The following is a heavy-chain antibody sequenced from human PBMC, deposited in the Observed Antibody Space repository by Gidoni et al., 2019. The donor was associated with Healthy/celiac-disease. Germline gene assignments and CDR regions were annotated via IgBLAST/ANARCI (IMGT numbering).Heavy chain of an antibody. CDR1: VSAFCHSSYY. D-gene: IGHD4-17*01. CDR3: ARAVYGDYGASAFDP. V-gene: IGHV4-39*07. J-gene: IGHJ5*02. CDR2: IYYSGRT. Sequence: QLQLHESGPGLVKPSEALAHTPTVSVSAFCHSSYYWCWIRPPPGKGLEWIGSIYYSGRTYYNPSLKSRVTISVDTSKKQSSLKLSSVTAADTAVYYCARAVYGDYGASAFDPWGQGTLVTVSS.